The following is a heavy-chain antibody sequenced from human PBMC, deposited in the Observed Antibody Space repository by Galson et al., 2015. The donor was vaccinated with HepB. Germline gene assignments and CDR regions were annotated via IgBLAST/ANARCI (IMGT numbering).Heavy chain of an antibody. D-gene: IGHD2-15*01. CDR3: VKDRRYCSGGACYLFDY. V-gene: IGHV3-23*01. CDR2: ISGSGDST. CDR1: GFTFSSYA. J-gene: IGHJ4*02. Sequence: SLRLSCAASGFTFSSYAMSWVRQAPGKGLEWVSGISGSGDSTYYADSVKGRFTISRDNSKNTLYLQMNSLRAEDTAVYYCVKDRRYCSGGACYLFDYWGQGTLVTVSS.